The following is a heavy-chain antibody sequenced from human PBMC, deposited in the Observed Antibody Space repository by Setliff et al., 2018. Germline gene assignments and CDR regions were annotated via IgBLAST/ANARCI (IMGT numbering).Heavy chain of an antibody. CDR2: IRYDGSNK. CDR1: GLTFNSYA. J-gene: IGHJ3*02. V-gene: IGHV3-30*02. Sequence: GGSLRLSCAASGLTFNSYAMSWVRQAPGKGLEWVAFIRYDGSNKYYADSVKGRFTISRDISTNTLYLQMNSLRAEDAAVYYCAKSVTMIVPGAFDIRGQGTKVTVSS. D-gene: IGHD3-22*01. CDR3: AKSVTMIVPGAFDI.